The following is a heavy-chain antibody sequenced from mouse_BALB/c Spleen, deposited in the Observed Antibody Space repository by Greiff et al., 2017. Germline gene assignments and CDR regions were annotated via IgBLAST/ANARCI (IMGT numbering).Heavy chain of an antibody. CDR2: ISYSGST. J-gene: IGHJ1*01. Sequence: ESGPGLVKPSQSLSLTCTVTGYSITSDYAWNWIRQFPGNKLEWMGYISYSGSTSYNPSLKSRISITRDTSKNQFFLQLNSVTTEDTATYYCARLRRYFDVWGAGTTVTVSS. V-gene: IGHV3-2*02. D-gene: IGHD2-12*01. CDR1: GYSITSDYA. CDR3: ARLRRYFDV.